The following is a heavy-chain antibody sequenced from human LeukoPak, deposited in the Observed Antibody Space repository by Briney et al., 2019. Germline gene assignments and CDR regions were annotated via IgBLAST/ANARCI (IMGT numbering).Heavy chain of an antibody. CDR1: GFTFSSYW. CDR3: ARGARLWGYYYYMDV. J-gene: IGHJ6*03. Sequence: GGSLRLSCAASGFTFSSYWMHWVRQAPGKGLVWVSRINSDGSSTSYADSVKGRFTISRDNAKNTLYLQMNSLRAEDTAVYYCARGARLWGYYYYMDVWGKGTTVTVSS. CDR2: INSDGSST. V-gene: IGHV3-74*01. D-gene: IGHD3-16*01.